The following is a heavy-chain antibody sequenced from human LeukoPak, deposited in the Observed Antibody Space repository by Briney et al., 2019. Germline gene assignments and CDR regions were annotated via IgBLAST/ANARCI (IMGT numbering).Heavy chain of an antibody. V-gene: IGHV3-15*01. CDR2: IKSKTDGGTT. CDR3: TPPVFHFTMVRGAKGGHDAFDI. D-gene: IGHD3-10*01. Sequence: GGSLRLSCAASGFTFSNAWMSWVRQAPGKGLEWVGRIKSKTDGGTTDYAAPVKGRFTISRDDSKNTLYLQMNSLKTEDTAVYYCTPPVFHFTMVRGAKGGHDAFDIWGQGTMVTVSS. J-gene: IGHJ3*02. CDR1: GFTFSNAW.